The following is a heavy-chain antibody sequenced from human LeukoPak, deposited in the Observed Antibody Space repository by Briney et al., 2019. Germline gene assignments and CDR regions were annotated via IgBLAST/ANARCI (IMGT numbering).Heavy chain of an antibody. CDR2: INPNSGGT. J-gene: IGHJ4*02. Sequence: ASVKVSCKASGYTFSNYYIHWVRLAPGQGLEWMGWINPNSGGTNCPQKFQGRVTMTTDTSTSTAYMELRSLRSDDTAVYYCARKLSGSYREDSLGYWGQGTLVTVSS. CDR3: ARKLSGSYREDSLGY. D-gene: IGHD1-26*01. CDR1: GYTFSNYY. V-gene: IGHV1-2*02.